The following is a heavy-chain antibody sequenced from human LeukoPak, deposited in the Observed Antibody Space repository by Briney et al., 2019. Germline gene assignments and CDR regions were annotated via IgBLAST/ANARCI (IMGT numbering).Heavy chain of an antibody. CDR3: ARGTAYIAAAGDAFDI. D-gene: IGHD6-13*01. V-gene: IGHV3-74*01. CDR1: GFTFSSYW. J-gene: IGHJ3*02. CDR2: INSDGSST. Sequence: PGGSLRLSCAASGFTFSSYWMHWVRQAPGKGLVWVSRINSDGSSTSYADSVKGRFTISRDNAKNTLYLQMNSLRAEDTAVYYCARGTAYIAAAGDAFDIWGQGTMVTVSS.